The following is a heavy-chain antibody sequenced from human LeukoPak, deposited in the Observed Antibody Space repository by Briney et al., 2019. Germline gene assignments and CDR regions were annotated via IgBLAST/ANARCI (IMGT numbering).Heavy chain of an antibody. Sequence: GGSLRLSCAASGFTFSSYSMNWVRQAPGKGLEWVSSISSSSSYIYYADSVKGRFTISRDNAKNSLYLQMNSLRAEDTAVYYCAREGVVGGYCSSTSCLTDYYYYDMDVWGKGTTVTVSS. CDR2: ISSSSSYI. D-gene: IGHD2-2*01. V-gene: IGHV3-21*01. J-gene: IGHJ6*03. CDR1: GFTFSSYS. CDR3: AREGVVGGYCSSTSCLTDYYYYDMDV.